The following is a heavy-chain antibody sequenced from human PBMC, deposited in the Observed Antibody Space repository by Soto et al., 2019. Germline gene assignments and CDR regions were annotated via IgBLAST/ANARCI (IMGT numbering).Heavy chain of an antibody. Sequence: QVQLQESGPGLVKPSGTLSLTCAVSGVSISSHDWWTWVRQPPGKGLEWIGESHQSGNTNYNSSLESRVTISVDKSKNQFSLKLNSVTVADTAVYYCATRDSGRFYWGQGTLVTVSS. V-gene: IGHV4-4*02. D-gene: IGHD6-13*01. CDR3: ATRDSGRFY. CDR1: GVSISSHDW. CDR2: SHQSGNT. J-gene: IGHJ4*02.